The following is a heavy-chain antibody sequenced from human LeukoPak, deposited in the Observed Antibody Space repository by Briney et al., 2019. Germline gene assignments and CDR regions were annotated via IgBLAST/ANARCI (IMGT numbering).Heavy chain of an antibody. Sequence: GGSLRLSCAASGFTFSSYAMSWVRQAPGKGLEWVSAISGSGGSTYYADSVKGRFTISRDNSKNTLYLQMNSLRAEDTAVYYCAKIYSSGWSPKYYFDYWGQGTLVTVSS. D-gene: IGHD6-19*01. V-gene: IGHV3-23*01. CDR3: AKIYSSGWSPKYYFDY. CDR2: ISGSGGST. CDR1: GFTFSSYA. J-gene: IGHJ4*02.